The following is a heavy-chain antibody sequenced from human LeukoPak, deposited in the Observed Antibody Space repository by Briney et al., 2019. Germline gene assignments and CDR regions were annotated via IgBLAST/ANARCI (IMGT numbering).Heavy chain of an antibody. D-gene: IGHD1-7*01. J-gene: IGHJ4*02. CDR3: ARMSIRGITGNTLGY. Sequence: ASVKVSCKASGGTFSSYAISWVRQAPGQGLEWMGWINPNSGGTNYAQKFQGRVTMTRDTSISTAYMELSRLRSDDTAVYYCARMSIRGITGNTLGYWGQGTLVTISS. V-gene: IGHV1-2*02. CDR2: INPNSGGT. CDR1: GGTFSSYA.